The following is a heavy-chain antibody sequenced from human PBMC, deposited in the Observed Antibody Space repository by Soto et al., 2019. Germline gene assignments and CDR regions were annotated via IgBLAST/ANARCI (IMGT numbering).Heavy chain of an antibody. D-gene: IGHD2-21*01. CDR2: ISWNDDR. CDR3: IHRRASWDYNGLDV. J-gene: IGHJ6*02. Sequence: SGPTLVNPTQTLTLTCTFSGFSLTTGGVGVGWIRQPPGRSLEWLAVISWNDDRRRSPSLENRLTITKDTSKLQVVLTMTNMDPVDPATYDCIHRRASWDYNGLDVWGQGPPVTVSS. CDR1: GFSLTTGGVG. V-gene: IGHV2-5*01.